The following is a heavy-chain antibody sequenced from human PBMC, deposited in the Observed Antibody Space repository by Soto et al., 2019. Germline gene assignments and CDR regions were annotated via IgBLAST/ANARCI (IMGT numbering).Heavy chain of an antibody. Sequence: GASVKVSCKASGYTFSSYAMHWVRQAPGQRPEWMGWINTGNGNTKYSQKFQGRVIITSDTSASTAYMELSSLRSEDTAVYYCARDKGYCSSTTCYNAPFDYWGQGTLVTVSS. CDR1: GYTFSSYA. J-gene: IGHJ4*02. D-gene: IGHD2-2*01. CDR2: INTGNGNT. CDR3: ARDKGYCSSTTCYNAPFDY. V-gene: IGHV1-3*04.